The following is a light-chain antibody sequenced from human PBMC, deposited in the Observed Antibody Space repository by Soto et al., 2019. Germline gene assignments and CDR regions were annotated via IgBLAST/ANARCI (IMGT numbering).Light chain of an antibody. CDR1: SSDVGAYNY. CDR3: NSYTTNSNRV. J-gene: IGLJ1*01. Sequence: QSALTQPASVSGSPGQSITISCTGTSSDVGAYNYVSWYQHHPGKAPKLMIYEVTNRPSGVSNRFSGSKSGNTASLTISGLQAEDEADYYRNSYTTNSNRVFGTGTKLTVL. CDR2: EVT. V-gene: IGLV2-14*01.